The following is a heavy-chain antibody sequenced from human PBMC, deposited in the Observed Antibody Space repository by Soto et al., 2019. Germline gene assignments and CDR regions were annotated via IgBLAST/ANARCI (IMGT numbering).Heavy chain of an antibody. D-gene: IGHD3-9*01. CDR3: ARVRYFDWLLPLDY. Sequence: GASEKVSCKASGYTLTSYAMHWVRQAPGQRLEWMGWINASNGNTKYSQKFQGRVTITRDTSASTAYMELSSLRSEDTAVYYCARVRYFDWLLPLDYWGQGTLVTVSS. CDR2: INASNGNT. V-gene: IGHV1-3*01. J-gene: IGHJ4*02. CDR1: GYTLTSYA.